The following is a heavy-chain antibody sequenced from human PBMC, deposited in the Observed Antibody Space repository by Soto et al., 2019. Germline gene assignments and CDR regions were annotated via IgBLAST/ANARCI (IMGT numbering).Heavy chain of an antibody. D-gene: IGHD4-17*01. J-gene: IGHJ2*01. CDR1: GGSISSSNW. V-gene: IGHV4-4*02. CDR3: ARTYGDYAPLNWYFDR. Sequence: QVQLQESGPGLVKPSGTLSLTCDVSGGSISSSNWWSWVRQPPGKGLEWIGEIYHSGSTNYNPSLKRRVTISVDKSKNQFSLKLSSVTAADTAVYYCARTYGDYAPLNWYFDRWGRGTLFTVSS. CDR2: IYHSGST.